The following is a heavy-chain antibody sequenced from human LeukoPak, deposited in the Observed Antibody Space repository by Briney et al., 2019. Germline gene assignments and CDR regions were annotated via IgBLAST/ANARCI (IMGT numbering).Heavy chain of an antibody. J-gene: IGHJ4*02. CDR1: GMIFSCCW. CDR3: ATLKDAVTIFDN. Sequence: GGSLRLPCAGSGMIFSCCWMSWVRKAPGKGLEWVDSINQDGSDKRHADSVKGRFTISRDNAKSSVYLQMNSLRAEDTAVYYCATLKDAVTIFDNWGQGTLVTVSS. CDR2: INQDGSDK. D-gene: IGHD4-17*01. V-gene: IGHV3-7*01.